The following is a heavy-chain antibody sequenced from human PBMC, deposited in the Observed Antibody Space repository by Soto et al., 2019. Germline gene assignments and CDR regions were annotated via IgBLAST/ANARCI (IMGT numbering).Heavy chain of an antibody. CDR3: ARAPRGYYDSSGYPPWYFQH. Sequence: GAPGQGPSKASGGTFRSYAFSWGRQAPGQRLERIGGIITIFGTANYAQKFQGRATITADESTSTAYMELSSLRSEDTAVYYCARAPRGYYDSSGYPPWYFQHWGQGTLVTVSS. CDR2: IITIFGTA. V-gene: IGHV1-69*13. D-gene: IGHD3-22*01. J-gene: IGHJ1*01. CDR1: GGTFRSYA.